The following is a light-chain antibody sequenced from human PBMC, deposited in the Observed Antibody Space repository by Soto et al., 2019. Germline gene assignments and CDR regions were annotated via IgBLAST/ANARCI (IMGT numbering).Light chain of an antibody. V-gene: IGKV3-20*01. CDR2: GAS. CDR1: QSVSSYS. Sequence: EIVLTQSPGTLSLSPGERATLSCRASQSVSSYSLAWYQQKPGQAPRLLIYGASSRATGIPDRFSGSGSGTDFTLTISRLEPEDFAVYYCQQYGSSPRTFGQGTKVDIK. J-gene: IGKJ1*01. CDR3: QQYGSSPRT.